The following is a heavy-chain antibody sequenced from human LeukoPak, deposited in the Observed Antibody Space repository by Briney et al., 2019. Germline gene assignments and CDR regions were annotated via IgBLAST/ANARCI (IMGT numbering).Heavy chain of an antibody. V-gene: IGHV4-59*08. CDR2: IYYSGST. J-gene: IGHJ4*02. D-gene: IGHD6-13*01. Sequence: SETLSLTCTVSGGSISSYYWSWIRQPPGKGLEWIGYIYYSGSTNYNPSLKSRVTISVDTSKNQFSLKLSSVTAADTAVYYCARCWYFDYWGQGTLVTVSS. CDR1: GGSISSYY. CDR3: ARCWYFDY.